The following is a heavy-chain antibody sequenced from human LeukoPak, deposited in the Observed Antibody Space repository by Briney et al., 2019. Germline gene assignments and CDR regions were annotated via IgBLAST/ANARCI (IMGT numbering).Heavy chain of an antibody. D-gene: IGHD3-10*01. V-gene: IGHV7-4-1*02. CDR1: GYTFTSYA. J-gene: IGHJ3*02. Sequence: ASVKVSCKASGYTFTSYAMNWVRQAPGQGLEWMGWINTNTGNPTYAQGFTGRFVFSLDTSVSTAYLQISSLKAEDTAVYYCARPSITMVRGVIGAFDIWGQGTMVTVSS. CDR2: INTNTGNP. CDR3: ARPSITMVRGVIGAFDI.